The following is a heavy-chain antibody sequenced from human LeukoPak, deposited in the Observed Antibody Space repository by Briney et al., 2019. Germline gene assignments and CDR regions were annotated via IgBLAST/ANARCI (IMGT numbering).Heavy chain of an antibody. CDR1: GGSVSSGSYY. Sequence: SETLSLTCTVSGGSVSSGSYYWSWIRQPPGKGVGWIGYNYYSGSTNYNPSLKSRVTISVDTSKNQFSLKLSSVTAADTAVYYCASEYCSGGSCYGVDYWGQGTLVTVSS. J-gene: IGHJ4*02. V-gene: IGHV4-61*01. CDR3: ASEYCSGGSCYGVDY. D-gene: IGHD2-15*01. CDR2: NYYSGST.